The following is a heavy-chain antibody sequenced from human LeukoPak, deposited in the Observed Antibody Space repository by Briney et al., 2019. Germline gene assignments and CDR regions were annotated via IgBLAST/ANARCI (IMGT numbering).Heavy chain of an antibody. CDR2: ISAYNGNT. Sequence: ASVKVSCKASGYTFTSYGISWVRQAPGQGLEWMGWISAYNGNTNYAQTLQGRVTMTPDTSTSTAYMELRSLRSDDTAVYYCAREGDGYTPGDWYFDLWGRGTLVTVSS. V-gene: IGHV1-18*01. J-gene: IGHJ2*01. CDR1: GYTFTSYG. D-gene: IGHD5-24*01. CDR3: AREGDGYTPGDWYFDL.